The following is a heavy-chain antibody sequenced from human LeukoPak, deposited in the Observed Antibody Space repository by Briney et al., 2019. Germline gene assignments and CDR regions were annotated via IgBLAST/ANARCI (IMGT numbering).Heavy chain of an antibody. Sequence: SETLSLTCTVSGGSISSGGYYWSWIRQHPGKGLEWIGYIYYSGSTYYNPSLKSRVAISADTPKNQFSLKLSSTTAADTAVYYCARAPVATPSEFDYWGQGTLVTVSS. CDR2: IYYSGST. J-gene: IGHJ4*02. D-gene: IGHD5-12*01. CDR1: GGSISSGGYY. V-gene: IGHV4-31*03. CDR3: ARAPVATPSEFDY.